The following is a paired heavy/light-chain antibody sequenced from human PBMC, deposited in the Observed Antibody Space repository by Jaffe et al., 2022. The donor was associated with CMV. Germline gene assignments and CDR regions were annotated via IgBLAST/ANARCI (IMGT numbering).Light chain of an antibody. J-gene: IGLJ1*01. CDR2: KND. V-gene: IGLV1-47*01. Sequence: QSVLTQPPSASGAPGQRVTISCSGSSSNIRSNYIYWFQQLPGTAPKLLIYKNDQRPSGVPDRFSGSKSGTSASLAISGLRSEDEADYYCATWDDSLSGRYVFGAGTKVTVL. CDR1: SSNIRSNY. CDR3: ATWDDSLSGRYV.
Heavy chain of an antibody. V-gene: IGHV3-9*01. CDR1: GFIFDDYA. Sequence: EVQLVESGGGLVQPGKSLRLSCAASGFIFDDYAMHWVRQAPGKGLEWVSGMSWNSDSIGYADSVEGRFTISRDNAKNSLYLQMNSLRPEDTALYYCAKSPLGELSLTHWGLGTLVTVSS. D-gene: IGHD3-16*02. CDR2: MSWNSDSI. CDR3: AKSPLGELSLTH. J-gene: IGHJ4*02.